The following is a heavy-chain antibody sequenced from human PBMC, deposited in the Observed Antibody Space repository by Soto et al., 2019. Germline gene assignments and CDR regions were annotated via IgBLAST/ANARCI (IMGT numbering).Heavy chain of an antibody. J-gene: IGHJ3*02. D-gene: IGHD1-26*01. CDR3: ARDYSGGDGSDAFDI. V-gene: IGHV4-39*07. CDR2: IYYSGST. CDR1: GGSISSSSYY. Sequence: SETLSLTCTVSGGSISSSSYYWGWIRQPPGKGLEWIGSIYYSGSTYYNPSLKSRVTISVDTSKNQFSLKLSSVTAADTVVYYCARDYSGGDGSDAFDIWGQGTMVTVSS.